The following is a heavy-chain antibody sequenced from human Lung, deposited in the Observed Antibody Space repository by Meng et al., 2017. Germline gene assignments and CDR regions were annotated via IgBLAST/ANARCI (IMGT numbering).Heavy chain of an antibody. Sequence: QVGLVGAGGGVVQPGGSLRLHCAASGFTFNTYAMHWVRQAPGKGLEWVSLMSFDGAQIYYSDSVRGRFTISRDNSKNTLYLQMNSLRAEDTAVYYCARDKPPNDVWGRGTLVTVSS. J-gene: IGHJ2*01. CDR2: MSFDGAQI. CDR1: GFTFNTYA. V-gene: IGHV3-30*01. CDR3: ARDKPPNDV.